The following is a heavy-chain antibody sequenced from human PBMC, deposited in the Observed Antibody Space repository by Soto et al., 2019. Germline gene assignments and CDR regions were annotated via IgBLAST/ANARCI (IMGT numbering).Heavy chain of an antibody. J-gene: IGHJ6*02. Sequence: SETLSLTCTVSGGSISSYYWSWIRQPPGKGLEWIGYIYYSGSTNYNPSLKSRVTISVDTSKNQFSLKLSSVTAADTAVYYCARDTGPTCSGGSCPLEVAMDVWGQGTTVTVSS. CDR2: IYYSGST. V-gene: IGHV4-59*01. CDR1: GGSISSYY. CDR3: ARDTGPTCSGGSCPLEVAMDV. D-gene: IGHD2-15*01.